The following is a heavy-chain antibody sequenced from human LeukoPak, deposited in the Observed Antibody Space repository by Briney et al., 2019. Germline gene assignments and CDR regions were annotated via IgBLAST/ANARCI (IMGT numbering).Heavy chain of an antibody. CDR3: ARDLTYDSSGDDY. CDR2: ISAYNGNT. J-gene: IGHJ4*02. Sequence: ASVKVSCKASGYTFTSYGISWVRQAPGQGLEWMGWISAYNGNTNYAQKFQGRVTMTRDTSTSTVYMELSSLRSEDTAVYYCARDLTYDSSGDDYWGQGTLVTVSS. CDR1: GYTFTSYG. D-gene: IGHD3-22*01. V-gene: IGHV1-18*01.